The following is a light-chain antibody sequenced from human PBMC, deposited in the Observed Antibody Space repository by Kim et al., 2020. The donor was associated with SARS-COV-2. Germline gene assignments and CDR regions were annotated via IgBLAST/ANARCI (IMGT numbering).Light chain of an antibody. CDR2: DAS. Sequence: FSPGESATRSCRARQSVSSYLAWYQQKPGQAPRLLIHDASDRATGIPARFSGSGSGTDFTLTISSLEPEDFAVYYCQQRTNWPITFGQGTRLEIK. V-gene: IGKV3-11*01. CDR3: QQRTNWPIT. CDR1: QSVSSY. J-gene: IGKJ5*01.